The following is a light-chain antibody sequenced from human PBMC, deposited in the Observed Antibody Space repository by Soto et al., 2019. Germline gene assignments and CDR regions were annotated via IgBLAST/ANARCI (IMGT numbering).Light chain of an antibody. CDR3: QQYYSPPYT. V-gene: IGKV4-1*01. J-gene: IGKJ2*01. CDR2: WAS. Sequence: DIVMTQSPDSLAVSLGERATINCKSSQSILYSCNNNSRLAWYQQKPGQPPKLLFYWASTRESGVPDRFSGSESGTDLTLTSSSLQAEDVAVYYCQQYYSPPYTFGRGTKLEI. CDR1: QSILYSCNNNSR.